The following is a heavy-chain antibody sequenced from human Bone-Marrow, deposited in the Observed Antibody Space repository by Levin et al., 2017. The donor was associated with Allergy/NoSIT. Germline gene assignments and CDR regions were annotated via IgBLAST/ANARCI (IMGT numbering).Heavy chain of an antibody. CDR3: AKEEDEIFAYYFDY. V-gene: IGHV3-30*18. D-gene: IGHD3-16*01. CDR2: ISYDGNKK. CDR1: GFTFSNFG. Sequence: GESLKISCTASGFTFSNFGIHWVRQAPGKGLEWVAVISYDGNKKFYRDSVKGRFTISRDNSKNTLYLQMNSLRPEDTAVYYCAKEEDEIFAYYFDYWGPGTLVTVSS. J-gene: IGHJ4*02.